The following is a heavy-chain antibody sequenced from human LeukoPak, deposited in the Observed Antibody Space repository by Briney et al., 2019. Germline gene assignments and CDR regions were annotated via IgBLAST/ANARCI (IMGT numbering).Heavy chain of an antibody. CDR3: ARAPYTSYYYYYMDV. CDR1: GGTFSSYT. Sequence: GASVKVSCKASGGTFSSYTISWVRQAPGQGLELMGRIIPILGIANYAQKFQGRVTITADKSTSTAYMELSSLRSEDTAVYYCARAPYTSYYYYYMDVWGKGTTVTVSS. V-gene: IGHV1-69*02. D-gene: IGHD2-2*01. CDR2: IIPILGIA. J-gene: IGHJ6*03.